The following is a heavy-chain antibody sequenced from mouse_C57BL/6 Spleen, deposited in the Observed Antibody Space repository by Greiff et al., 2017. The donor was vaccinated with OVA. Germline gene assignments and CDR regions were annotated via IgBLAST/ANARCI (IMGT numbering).Heavy chain of an antibody. CDR1: GYTFTGYW. D-gene: IGHD1-1*01. J-gene: IGHJ1*03. Sequence: QVQLQQSGAELLKPGASVKLSCKATGYTFTGYWIEWVKQRPGHGLEWIGEILPGSGSTNYNEKFKGKATFTADTSSNTAYMQLSSLTTEDSAIYYCASLGPAYGSSYDWYFDVWGTGTTVTVSS. V-gene: IGHV1-9*01. CDR3: ASLGPAYGSSYDWYFDV. CDR2: ILPGSGST.